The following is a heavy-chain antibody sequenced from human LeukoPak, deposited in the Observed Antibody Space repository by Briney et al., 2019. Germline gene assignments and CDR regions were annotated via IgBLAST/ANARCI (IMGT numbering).Heavy chain of an antibody. D-gene: IGHD3-9*01. CDR2: IDHSGST. CDR1: GGSFSGYY. Sequence: SETLSLTCAVYGGSFSGYYWSWIRQPPGKGLEWIGEIDHSGSTNYNPSLKSRVTISVDTSKNQFSLKLSSVTAADTAVYYCARGLIQASGYFDLGFKVSWKYYFDYWGLGTLVTVSS. J-gene: IGHJ4*02. V-gene: IGHV4-34*01. CDR3: ARGLIQASGYFDLGFKVSWKYYFDY.